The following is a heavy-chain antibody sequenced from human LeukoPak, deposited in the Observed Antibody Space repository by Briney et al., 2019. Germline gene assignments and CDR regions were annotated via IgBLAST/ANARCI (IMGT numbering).Heavy chain of an antibody. CDR3: AKSRDPGWILWYFDL. V-gene: IGHV3-23*01. Sequence: HSGGSLRLSCAASGFTFSNYAMSWVRQAPGKGLEWVSAISGSGGSTYYADSVKGRFTIFRDNSKNTLSLQMNSLRAEDTAVYYCAKSRDPGWILWYFDLWDRGTLVTVSS. CDR2: ISGSGGST. D-gene: IGHD5-18*01. J-gene: IGHJ2*01. CDR1: GFTFSNYA.